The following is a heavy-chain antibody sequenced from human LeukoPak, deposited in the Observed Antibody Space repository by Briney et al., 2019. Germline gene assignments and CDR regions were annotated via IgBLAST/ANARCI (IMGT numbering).Heavy chain of an antibody. J-gene: IGHJ3*01. V-gene: IGHV1-8*01. CDR2: MNPNSGNT. D-gene: IGHD4-11*01. CDR1: GYTFTSYD. Sequence: ASVKVSCKASGYTFTSYDINWVRHASGQGLEWMGWMNPNSGNTGYAQKFQGRVTITRNTSISTAYMELSSLRPEDTAVCYCARGQHRWDYSHNLMSFWGQGTMVTVSS. CDR3: ARGQHRWDYSHNLMSF.